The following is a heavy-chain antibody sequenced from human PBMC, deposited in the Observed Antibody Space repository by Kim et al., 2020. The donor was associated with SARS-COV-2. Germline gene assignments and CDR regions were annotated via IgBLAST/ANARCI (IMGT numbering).Heavy chain of an antibody. CDR1: GFTFSSYG. CDR2: ISYDGSNK. CDR3: AKEEGCLRFLECWGYYYMDV. V-gene: IGHV3-30*18. Sequence: GGSLRLSCAASGFTFSSYGMHWVRQAPGKGLEWVAVISYDGSNKYYADSVKGRFTISRDNSKNTLYLQMNSLRAEDTAVYYCAKEEGCLRFLECWGYYYMDVWGKGTTVTVSS. J-gene: IGHJ6*03. D-gene: IGHD3-3*01.